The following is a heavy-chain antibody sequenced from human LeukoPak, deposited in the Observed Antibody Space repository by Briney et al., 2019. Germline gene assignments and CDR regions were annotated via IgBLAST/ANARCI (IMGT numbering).Heavy chain of an antibody. V-gene: IGHV3-49*04. Sequence: GGSLRLSCTASGFTFGDYAMSWVRQAPGKGLEWVGFIRSKAYGGTTEYAASVKGRFTISRDDSKSIAYLQMNSMKTEDTAVYYCTRGCHYCSGGSGYSNYYYGMHVWGQGTTVTVSS. CDR1: GFTFGDYA. D-gene: IGHD2-15*01. CDR2: IRSKAYGGTT. CDR3: TRGCHYCSGGSGYSNYYYGMHV. J-gene: IGHJ6*02.